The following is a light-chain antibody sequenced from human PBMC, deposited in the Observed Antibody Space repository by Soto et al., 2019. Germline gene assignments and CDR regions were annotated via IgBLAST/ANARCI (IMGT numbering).Light chain of an antibody. CDR1: SGHSSNA. CDR3: QTWGTGIRA. V-gene: IGLV4-69*01. Sequence: QPVLTQSPSASASLGASVKLTCTLSSGHSSNAIAWHQQQPQKGPRFLMKLNSDGSHSKRDGIPDRFSGSSSGAERDLTISSLQSEDEADYYCQTWGTGIRAFGGGTKLTVL. CDR2: LNSDGSH. J-gene: IGLJ2*01.